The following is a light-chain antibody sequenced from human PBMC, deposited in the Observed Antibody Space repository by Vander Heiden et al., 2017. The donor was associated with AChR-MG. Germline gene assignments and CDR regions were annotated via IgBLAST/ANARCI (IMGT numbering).Light chain of an antibody. CDR3: AGWDDSLNGWV. J-gene: IGLJ3*02. CDR2: SND. Sequence: QSVLTQPPSASGTPGQRVTISCSGSSSNLGSNTVNWYQQLPGTAPKLLIYSNDQRPSGVPDRFSGSKSGTSASLAISGLQSEDEADYYCAGWDDSLNGWVFGGGTKLTVL. CDR1: SSNLGSNT. V-gene: IGLV1-44*01.